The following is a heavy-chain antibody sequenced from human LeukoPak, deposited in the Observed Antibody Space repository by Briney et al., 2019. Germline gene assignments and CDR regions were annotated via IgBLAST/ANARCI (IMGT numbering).Heavy chain of an antibody. CDR3: ARADYYGIGGFYYYYGMDV. V-gene: IGHV3-30*04. J-gene: IGHJ6*02. CDR2: ISYDGSNK. CDR1: GFTFSSYS. D-gene: IGHD3-10*01. Sequence: GRSMRLSCAASGFTFSSYSMHWVRQAPGKGLEWVEIISYDGSNKYHTDSVKGRYPISRDNSKNTLYLQMNSRRAEDAAVYYCARADYYGIGGFYYYYGMDVWGQGTTVTVSS.